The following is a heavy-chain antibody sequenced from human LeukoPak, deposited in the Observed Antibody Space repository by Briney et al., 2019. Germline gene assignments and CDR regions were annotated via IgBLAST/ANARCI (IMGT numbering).Heavy chain of an antibody. Sequence: GGSLRLSCAASGFTFSSYAMSWVRQAPGKGLEWVSTISNSGGTTYYADSVKGRFTISRDNSKNTLYLQMNSLRAEDTAVYYCARRAGAYSHPYDYWGQGTLVTVSS. D-gene: IGHD4/OR15-4a*01. CDR1: GFTFSSYA. J-gene: IGHJ4*02. CDR2: ISNSGGTT. CDR3: ARRAGAYSHPYDY. V-gene: IGHV3-23*01.